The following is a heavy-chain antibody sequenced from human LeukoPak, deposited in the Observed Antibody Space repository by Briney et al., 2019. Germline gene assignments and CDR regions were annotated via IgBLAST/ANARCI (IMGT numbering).Heavy chain of an antibody. V-gene: IGHV1-46*01. CDR3: AGTYSSSDEFDY. Sequence: ASVKVSCKASGYTFTSYYIHWVRQAPGQGLEWMGIINPSGGSTTYAQKFQGRVAMTRDTSTSRVYMEVSSLRSEDTAVYYCAGTYSSSDEFDYWGQGTLVTVSS. J-gene: IGHJ4*02. D-gene: IGHD6-13*01. CDR2: INPSGGST. CDR1: GYTFTSYY.